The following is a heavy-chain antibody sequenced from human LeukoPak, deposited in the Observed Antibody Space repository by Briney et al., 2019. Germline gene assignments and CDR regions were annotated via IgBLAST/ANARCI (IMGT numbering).Heavy chain of an antibody. Sequence: PGGSLRLSCGASGSSFNRFSMNWVRQAPGKGLEWVSFISSGSSYIYYADSVKGRFTISRDNAKNSLYLQINSLRAEDTAVYYCAGLLSGTTGFDYWGQGTLVAVSS. CDR1: GSSFNRFS. D-gene: IGHD1-1*01. CDR3: AGLLSGTTGFDY. V-gene: IGHV3-21*06. CDR2: ISSGSSYI. J-gene: IGHJ4*02.